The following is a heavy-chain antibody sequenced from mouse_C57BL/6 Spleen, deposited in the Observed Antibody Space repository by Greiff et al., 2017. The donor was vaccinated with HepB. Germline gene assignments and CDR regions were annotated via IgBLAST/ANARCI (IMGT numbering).Heavy chain of an antibody. V-gene: IGHV1-69*01. CDR2: IDPSDSYT. J-gene: IGHJ1*03. CDR1: GYTFTSYW. Sequence: QVQLKQPGAELVMPGASVKLSCKASGYTFTSYWMHWVKQRPGQGLEWIGEIDPSDSYTNYNQKFKGKSTLTVDKSSSTAYMQLSSLTSEDSAVYYCERGGTGYFDVWGTGTTVSVSS. CDR3: ERGGTGYFDV. D-gene: IGHD3-3*01.